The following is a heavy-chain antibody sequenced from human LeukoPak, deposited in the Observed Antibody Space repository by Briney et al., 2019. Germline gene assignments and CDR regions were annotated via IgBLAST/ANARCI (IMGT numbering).Heavy chain of an antibody. J-gene: IGHJ3*02. CDR2: ITTDERTT. CDR1: GFTFSGYW. Sequence: GGSLRLSCAASGFTFSGYWMHWVRQAPGMGLVWVSHITTDERTTSYADSAKGRFTISRDNVKNTLYLQMNSLRAEDTAVYYCTRGGSPIYDAFEIWGQGTKVTVSP. D-gene: IGHD2/OR15-2a*01. V-gene: IGHV3-74*01. CDR3: TRGGSPIYDAFEI.